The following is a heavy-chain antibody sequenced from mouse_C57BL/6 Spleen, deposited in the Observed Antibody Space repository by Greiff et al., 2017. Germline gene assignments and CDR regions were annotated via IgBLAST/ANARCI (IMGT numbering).Heavy chain of an antibody. V-gene: IGHV1-26*01. CDR1: GYTFTDYY. J-gene: IGHJ4*01. D-gene: IGHD2-4*01. CDR2: INPNNGGT. Sequence: EVQLQQSGPELVKPGASVKISCKASGYTFTDYYMNWVKQSHGKSLEWIGDINPNNGGTSYNQKFKGKATLTVDKSSSTAYMELRSLTSEDSAVYYCARGLIYYDRDYWGQGTSVTVSS. CDR3: ARGLIYYDRDY.